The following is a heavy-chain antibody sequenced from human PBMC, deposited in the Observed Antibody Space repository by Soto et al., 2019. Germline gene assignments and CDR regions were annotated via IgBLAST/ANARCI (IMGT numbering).Heavy chain of an antibody. Sequence: QVQLVQSGAEVKKPGASVKVSCRASGYTFTTYTLLWVRQAPGQRLEWMAWINPGNGDTKYSQNFQDRVTATRDTSASTAYMELSSLRSEDTATYYCARNQPGFQIGWAWALDIWGQGTMVTVSS. CDR3: ARNQPGFQIGWAWALDI. D-gene: IGHD2-2*01. V-gene: IGHV1-3*01. J-gene: IGHJ3*02. CDR1: GYTFTTYT. CDR2: INPGNGDT.